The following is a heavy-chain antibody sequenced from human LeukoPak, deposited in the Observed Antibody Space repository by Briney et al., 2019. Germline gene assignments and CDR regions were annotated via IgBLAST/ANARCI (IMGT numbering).Heavy chain of an antibody. Sequence: GESLKISCKASGYGFTSYWIVWVRQMPGKGLEWMGIIYPSDSDTRYSPSFQGQVTISADKSISTAYLQWSSLKASDTAMYYCARLVNGYNPFEYWGQGTLVTVSS. D-gene: IGHD5-24*01. V-gene: IGHV5-51*01. J-gene: IGHJ4*02. CDR2: IYPSDSDT. CDR3: ARLVNGYNPFEY. CDR1: GYGFTSYW.